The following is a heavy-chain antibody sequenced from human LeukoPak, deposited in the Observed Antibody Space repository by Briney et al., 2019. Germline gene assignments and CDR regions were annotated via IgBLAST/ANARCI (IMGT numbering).Heavy chain of an antibody. D-gene: IGHD5-24*01. CDR1: GFTISTNY. J-gene: IGHJ4*02. CDR3: ARVGDGYSVNYFDY. V-gene: IGHV3-53*01. Sequence: AGGSLRLSCAASGFTISTNYTSWVRQAPGKGLEWVADIYSGGSTYYADSVKGRFTISRDNAKNSLYLQMNSLRDEDTAMFYCARVGDGYSVNYFDYWGQGTLVTVSS. CDR2: IYSGGST.